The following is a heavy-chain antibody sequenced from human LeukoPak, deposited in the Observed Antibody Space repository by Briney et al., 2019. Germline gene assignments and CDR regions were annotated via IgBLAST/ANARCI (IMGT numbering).Heavy chain of an antibody. CDR3: ARGAVGATDGGFDY. J-gene: IGHJ4*02. CDR2: IIPIFGTA. D-gene: IGHD1-26*01. CDR1: GYTFTSYG. Sequence: GASVKVSCKASGYTFTSYGISWVRQAPGQGLEWMGGIIPIFGTANYAQKFQGRVTITTDESTSTAYMELSSLRSEDTAVYYCARGAVGATDGGFDYWGQGTLVTVSS. V-gene: IGHV1-69*05.